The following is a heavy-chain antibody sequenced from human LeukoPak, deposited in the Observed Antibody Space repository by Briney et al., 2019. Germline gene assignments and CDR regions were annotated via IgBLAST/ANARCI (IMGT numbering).Heavy chain of an antibody. J-gene: IGHJ6*02. CDR1: GYTFTSYG. Sequence: ASVKVSCKASGYTFTSYGISWVRQAPGQGLEWMGWISAYNGNTNYAQKLQGRVTMTTDTSTSTAYMELRSLRSDDPAVYYCAREAAGRVLTGPIYYYYGMDVWGQGTTVTVSS. CDR2: ISAYNGNT. D-gene: IGHD3-9*01. V-gene: IGHV1-18*01. CDR3: AREAAGRVLTGPIYYYYGMDV.